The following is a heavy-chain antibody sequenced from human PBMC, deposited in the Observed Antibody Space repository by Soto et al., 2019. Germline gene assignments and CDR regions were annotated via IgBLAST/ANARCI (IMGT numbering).Heavy chain of an antibody. CDR3: ARQRTTVVTQAYFDY. CDR2: IYHSGRT. Sequence: SETLSLTCIVSGESISSSSYYWRWIRQPPGKGLEWIGSIYHSGRTYYNPSLKSRVSISIDTSKNQFSLKLSSVTAADTALYYCARQRTTVVTQAYFDYWGQGALVT. V-gene: IGHV4-39*01. J-gene: IGHJ4*02. D-gene: IGHD2-21*02. CDR1: GESISSSSYY.